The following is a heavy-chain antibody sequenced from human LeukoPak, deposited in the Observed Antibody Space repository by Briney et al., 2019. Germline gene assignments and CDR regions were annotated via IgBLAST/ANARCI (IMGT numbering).Heavy chain of an antibody. Sequence: PSETLSLTCAVYGGSFSGYQWSWIRQPPGKGLEWIGEINGGSTNYNPSLKSRVTISVDTSKNQFSLKLSSVTAADTAVYYCARRPYQLPTNRRFSYYFDYWGQGTLVTVSS. CDR1: GGSFSGYQ. V-gene: IGHV4-34*01. D-gene: IGHD2-2*01. CDR2: INGGST. J-gene: IGHJ4*02. CDR3: ARRPYQLPTNRRFSYYFDY.